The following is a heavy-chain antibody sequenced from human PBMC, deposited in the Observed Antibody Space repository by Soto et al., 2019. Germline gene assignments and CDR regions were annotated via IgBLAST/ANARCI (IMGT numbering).Heavy chain of an antibody. Sequence: ASVKVSCKASGYTFTSYGISWVRQAPGQGLEWMGWISAYNGNTNYAQKLQGRVTMTTDTSTSTAYMELRSLRSDDTAVYYCASVHSREYQLLWWGQGTLVTVSS. J-gene: IGHJ4*02. D-gene: IGHD2-2*01. CDR1: GYTFTSYG. V-gene: IGHV1-18*01. CDR2: ISAYNGNT. CDR3: ASVHSREYQLLW.